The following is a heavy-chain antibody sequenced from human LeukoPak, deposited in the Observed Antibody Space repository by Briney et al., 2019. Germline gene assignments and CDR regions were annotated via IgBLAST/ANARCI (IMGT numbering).Heavy chain of an antibody. V-gene: IGHV5-51*01. J-gene: IGHJ5*02. Sequence: GESLKISCKGSGYNFSNNWIGWVRQMPGKGLEWMGIIYPGDSDTRYSPSFEGQVTISADKSISTADLQWSSLKASDTAMYYCARLVGATRENWFDPWGQGTLVTVSS. CDR2: IYPGDSDT. CDR3: ARLVGATRENWFDP. CDR1: GYNFSNNW. D-gene: IGHD1-26*01.